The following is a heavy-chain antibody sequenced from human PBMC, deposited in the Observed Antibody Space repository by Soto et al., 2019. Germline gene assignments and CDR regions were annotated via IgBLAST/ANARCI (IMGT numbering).Heavy chain of an antibody. D-gene: IGHD5-12*01. J-gene: IGHJ6*02. Sequence: QVQLVQSGAEVKKPGSSVKVSCKASGGTFSSYAISWVRQAPGQGLEWMGGIIPIFGTANYAQKFQGRVMITADESTSTAYMELSSLRSEDTAVYYCARVPSATALKYYYYCGMDVWGQGTTVTVSS. CDR2: IIPIFGTA. CDR3: ARVPSATALKYYYYCGMDV. CDR1: GGTFSSYA. V-gene: IGHV1-69*01.